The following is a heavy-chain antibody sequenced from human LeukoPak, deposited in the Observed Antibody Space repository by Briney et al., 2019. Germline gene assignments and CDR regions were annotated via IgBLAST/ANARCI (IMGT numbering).Heavy chain of an antibody. CDR1: GGSFSGYY. CDR3: ARGVGNDDWFDP. Sequence: SETLSLTCAVYGGSFSGYYWSWIRQPPGKGLEWIGEINHSGSTNYNPSFKSRVTTSVDTSKNQFSLKLSSVTAADTAVYYCARGVGNDDWFDPWAREPWSPSPQ. V-gene: IGHV4-34*01. D-gene: IGHD1-1*01. J-gene: IGHJ5*02. CDR2: INHSGST.